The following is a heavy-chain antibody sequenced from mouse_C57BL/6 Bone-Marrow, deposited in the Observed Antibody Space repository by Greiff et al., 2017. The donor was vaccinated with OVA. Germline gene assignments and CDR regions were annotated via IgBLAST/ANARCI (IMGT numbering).Heavy chain of an antibody. J-gene: IGHJ3*01. V-gene: IGHV5-4*03. CDR2: ISDGGSYT. CDR1: GFTFSSYA. Sequence: EVMLVESGGGLVKPGGSLKLSCAASGFTFSSYAMSWVRQTPEKRLEWVATISDGGSYTYYPDNVKGRFTISRDNAKNNLYLQMSHLKSEDTAMYYCARGSTMIRGWFAYWGQGTLVTVSA. CDR3: ARGSTMIRGWFAY. D-gene: IGHD2-4*01.